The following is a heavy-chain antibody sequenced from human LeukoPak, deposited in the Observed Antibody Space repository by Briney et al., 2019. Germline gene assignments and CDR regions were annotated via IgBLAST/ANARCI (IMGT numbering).Heavy chain of an antibody. J-gene: IGHJ4*02. V-gene: IGHV4-59*01. CDR3: ARTQTLGGVIVN. D-gene: IGHD3-16*02. Sequence: SETLSLTCTVSGGSISSYYWSWIRQPPGKGLEWIGYIYYSGSTNYNPSLKSRVTISVDTSKNQFSLKLSSVTAADTAVYYCARTQTLGGVIVNWGQGTLVTVSS. CDR2: IYYSGST. CDR1: GGSISSYY.